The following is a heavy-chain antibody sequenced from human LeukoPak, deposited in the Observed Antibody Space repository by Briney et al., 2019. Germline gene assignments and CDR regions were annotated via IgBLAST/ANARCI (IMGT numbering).Heavy chain of an antibody. CDR1: AFTLTSYA. CDR2: ISGNGGST. V-gene: IGHV3-23*01. CDR3: VKDRVAGRRPLLELGY. J-gene: IGHJ4*02. D-gene: IGHD6-19*01. Sequence: GGSLRLSCAASAFTLTSYAMSWVRQAPGKGLEWVSSISGNGGSTYYADSVKGRFTISRDNSKNTLYLQMNSLRAEDTAIYYCVKDRVAGRRPLLELGYWGQGTLVTVSS.